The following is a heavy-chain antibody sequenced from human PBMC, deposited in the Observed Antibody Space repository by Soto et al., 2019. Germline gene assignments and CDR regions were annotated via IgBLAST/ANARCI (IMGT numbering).Heavy chain of an antibody. V-gene: IGHV3-23*01. CDR1: GFSFGVYA. D-gene: IGHD1-26*01. CDR3: AKLRGRGIFEY. J-gene: IGHJ4*02. CDR2: ISGGIGST. Sequence: EVQLLESGGGLIQPGRSLRLSCAASGFSFGVYAMSWVRQAPGKGLEWVATISGGIGSTYYADAVKGRFTNSRDISRSTLDLQMNSLRVEDTALYYCAKLRGRGIFEYWGQGTMVTISS.